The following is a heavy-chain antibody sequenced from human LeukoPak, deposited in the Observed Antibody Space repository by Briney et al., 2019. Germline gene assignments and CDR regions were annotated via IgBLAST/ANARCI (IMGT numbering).Heavy chain of an antibody. CDR2: INPSGGST. J-gene: IGHJ4*02. V-gene: IGHV1-46*01. D-gene: IGHD4-17*01. CDR3: ARDDYGDYFFH. Sequence: GASVKVSRKASGYTFTSYYMHWVRQAPGQGLEWMGIINPSGGSTSYAQKFQGRVTMTRDTSTSTVYMELSSLRSEDTAVYYCARDDYGDYFFHWGQGTLVTVSS. CDR1: GYTFTSYY.